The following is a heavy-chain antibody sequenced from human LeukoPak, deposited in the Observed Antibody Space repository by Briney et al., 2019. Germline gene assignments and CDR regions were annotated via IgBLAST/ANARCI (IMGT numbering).Heavy chain of an antibody. CDR3: ARRARYYSSSWYVPAYYFDY. CDR1: GFTFSDYY. CDR2: ISSSGSTI. J-gene: IGHJ4*02. D-gene: IGHD6-13*01. Sequence: GGSLRLSCAAPGFTFSDYYMSWIRQAPGKGLEWVSYISSSGSTIYYADSVKGRFTISRDNAKNSLYLQMNSLRAEDTAVYYCARRARYYSSSWYVPAYYFDYWGQGTLVTVSS. V-gene: IGHV3-11*01.